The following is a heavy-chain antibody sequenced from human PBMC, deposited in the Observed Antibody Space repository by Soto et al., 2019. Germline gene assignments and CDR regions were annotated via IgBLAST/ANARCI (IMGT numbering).Heavy chain of an antibody. Sequence: PSETLSLTCSVSGTSIRGYYWTWIRQPPGPGLEWIGYIYYTGTTKYNPSRKSRVTISVDTSKNQFSLRLNSVTAADTAVYYCAREVSSFGSNHFDSWGQGALVTVSS. J-gene: IGHJ4*02. CDR3: AREVSSFGSNHFDS. V-gene: IGHV4-59*01. D-gene: IGHD3-10*01. CDR2: IYYTGTT. CDR1: GTSIRGYY.